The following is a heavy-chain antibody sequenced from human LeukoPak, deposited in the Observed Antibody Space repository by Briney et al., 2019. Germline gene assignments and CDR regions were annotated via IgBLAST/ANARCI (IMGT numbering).Heavy chain of an antibody. V-gene: IGHV3-23*01. CDR1: GFTFTSDA. D-gene: IGHD6-19*01. CDR3: AKCSTSAYTTGWCNWIDP. CDR2: TVSRGTT. Sequence: GGSLRLSCVASGFTFTSDAMNWVRQAPGKGLEWVSSTVSRGTTQYADSVKGRFTVSRDTSKNTLYLQINSLRADDTAVYYCAKCSTSAYTTGWCNWIDPWGQGTLVTVSS. J-gene: IGHJ5*02.